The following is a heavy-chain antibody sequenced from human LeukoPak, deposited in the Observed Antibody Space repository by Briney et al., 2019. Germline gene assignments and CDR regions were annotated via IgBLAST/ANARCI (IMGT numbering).Heavy chain of an antibody. CDR3: AKDPRDFDY. Sequence: GGSLRLSCAASGFTFSIYGMHGVRQAPGKGREGVAFIRYDGSNKYYADSVKGRFTISRDNSKNTLYLQMNSLRAEDTAVYYCAKDPRDFDYWGQGTLGTVSS. CDR1: GFTFSIYG. CDR2: IRYDGSNK. J-gene: IGHJ4*02. V-gene: IGHV3-30*02.